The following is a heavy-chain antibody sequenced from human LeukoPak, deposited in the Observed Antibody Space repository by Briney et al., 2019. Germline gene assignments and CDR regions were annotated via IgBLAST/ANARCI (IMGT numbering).Heavy chain of an antibody. D-gene: IGHD3-10*01. CDR2: ISSSGSTI. CDR1: GFTFSSYS. Sequence: PGGSPRLSCAASGFTFSSYSMNWVRQAPGKGLEWVSYISSSGSTIYYADSVKGRFTISRDNAKNSLYLQMSSLRAEDTAVYYCARDNYYGSGSYHWFDPLGQGTLVTVSS. J-gene: IGHJ5*02. CDR3: ARDNYYGSGSYHWFDP. V-gene: IGHV3-48*04.